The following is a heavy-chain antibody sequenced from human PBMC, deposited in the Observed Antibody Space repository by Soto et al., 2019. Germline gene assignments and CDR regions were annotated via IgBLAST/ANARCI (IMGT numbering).Heavy chain of an antibody. CDR2: VSDNGINK. CDR1: GFTFSTYA. D-gene: IGHD3-10*01. CDR3: ASDLRDYYGSYI. V-gene: IGHV3-30-3*01. Sequence: QVQLVESGGGVVQPGRSLRLSCAASGFTFSTYALHWVRQAPGRGLEWVAVVSDNGINKYHADSVKGRFTISRDNSKNTLYLQRTSLRAEDTAVYDCASDLRDYYGSYIWGQGTMVTVSS. J-gene: IGHJ3*02.